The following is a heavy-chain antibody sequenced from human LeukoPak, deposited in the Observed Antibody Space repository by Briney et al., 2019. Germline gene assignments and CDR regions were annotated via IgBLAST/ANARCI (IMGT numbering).Heavy chain of an antibody. CDR3: ARDYYDSSGYYYVYFQH. J-gene: IGHJ1*01. CDR1: GGSISSGSYY. CDR2: IYTSGST. D-gene: IGHD3-22*01. V-gene: IGHV4-61*02. Sequence: PSETLSLTCTVSGGSISSGSYYWSWIRQPAGKGLEWIGRIYTSGSTNYNPSLKSRVTISVDTSKNQFSLKLSSVTAADTAVYYCARDYYDSSGYYYVYFQHWGQGTLVTVSS.